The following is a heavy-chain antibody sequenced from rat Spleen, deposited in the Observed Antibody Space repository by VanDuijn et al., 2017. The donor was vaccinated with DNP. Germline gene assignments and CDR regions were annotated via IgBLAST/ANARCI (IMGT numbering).Heavy chain of an antibody. CDR2: ISISGGTT. CDR1: GFTFSTFP. J-gene: IGHJ4*01. Sequence: EVQLVESGGGLVQPGRSMKFSCAASGFTFSTFPMAWVRQAPTKGLEWVATISISGGTTYYRDSVKGRFTISRDNAKSSLFLQMDSLRSEETATYYCTTLITFMSGWSQGTSVTVSS. D-gene: IGHD1-1*01. CDR3: TTLITFMSG. V-gene: IGHV5-46*01.